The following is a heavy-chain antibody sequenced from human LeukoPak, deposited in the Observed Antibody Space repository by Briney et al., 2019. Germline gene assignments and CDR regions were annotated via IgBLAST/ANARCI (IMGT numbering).Heavy chain of an antibody. CDR3: TSKGSSSWHFAY. CDR2: IYYRGSG. CDR1: GGTISGYD. D-gene: IGHD6-13*01. V-gene: IGHV4-59*01. Sequence: PAETLSLTCTGSGGTISGYDRSWVRQPPGKGLEWIGYIYYRGSGSNNAYLESGVDISVDTRRNQISLKQSQINSADTAVYYCTSKGSSSWHFAYWGQGPLVPVSS. J-gene: IGHJ4*02.